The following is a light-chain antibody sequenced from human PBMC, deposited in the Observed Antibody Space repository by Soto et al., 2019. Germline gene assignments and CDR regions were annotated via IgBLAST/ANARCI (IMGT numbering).Light chain of an antibody. V-gene: IGLV2-14*01. J-gene: IGLJ2*01. Sequence: QSALTQPASVSGSPGQSITISCTGTSRDVGGYNYVSWYQQHPGKAPKLMISEVSNRPSGISSRFSGSKSDNTASLTISGLQAEDEADYYCSSYSSLTSVVFGGGTKLTVL. CDR2: EVS. CDR3: SSYSSLTSVV. CDR1: SRDVGGYNY.